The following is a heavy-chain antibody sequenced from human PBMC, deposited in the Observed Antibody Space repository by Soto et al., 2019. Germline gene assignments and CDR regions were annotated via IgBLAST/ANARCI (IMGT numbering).Heavy chain of an antibody. D-gene: IGHD6-19*01. CDR1: GFTFSSYG. CDR3: AKDPYSSGWLETEYYFDY. CDR2: ISYDGSNK. Sequence: GGSLRLSCAASGFTFSSYGMHWVRQAPGKGLEWVAVISYDGSNKYYADSVKGRFTISRDNSKNTLYLQMNSLRAEDTAVYYCAKDPYSSGWLETEYYFDYWGQGTLVTVSS. V-gene: IGHV3-30*18. J-gene: IGHJ4*02.